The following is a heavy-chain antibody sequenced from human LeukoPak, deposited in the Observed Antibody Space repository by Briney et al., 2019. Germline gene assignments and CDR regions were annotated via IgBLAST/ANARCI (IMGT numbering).Heavy chain of an antibody. J-gene: IGHJ4*02. CDR2: IYYSGST. CDR3: ARGARAGYNLEPFDY. CDR1: GGSMSSYY. Sequence: PLETLSLTCTVSGGSMSSYYWSWIRQPPGKGLEWIGYIYYSGSTKYNPSLKSRVTISVDTSKNQFSLKLSSVTAADTAVYYCARGARAGYNLEPFDYWGQGTLVTVSS. D-gene: IGHD5-24*01. V-gene: IGHV4-59*08.